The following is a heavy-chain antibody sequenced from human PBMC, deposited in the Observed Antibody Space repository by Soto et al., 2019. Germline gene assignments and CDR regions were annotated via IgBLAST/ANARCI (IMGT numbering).Heavy chain of an antibody. Sequence: PGGSLRLSCAASGFTFSTYNMNWVRQAPGKGLEWVSSITGSSSSLYYADSVKGRFTISRDNAKNSLYLQMNSLRAEDTAVYYCARDSGSFSYWGQGTLVTVSS. J-gene: IGHJ4*02. CDR2: ITGSSSSL. CDR1: GFTFSTYN. CDR3: ARDSGSFSY. D-gene: IGHD1-26*01. V-gene: IGHV3-21*01.